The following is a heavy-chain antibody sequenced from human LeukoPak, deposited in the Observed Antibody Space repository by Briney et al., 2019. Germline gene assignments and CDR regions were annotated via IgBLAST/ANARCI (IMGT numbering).Heavy chain of an antibody. J-gene: IGHJ4*02. CDR1: GFNFSSYS. D-gene: IGHD1-1*01. CDR3: AKRTVDWSLDY. CDR2: ISSSSSTI. V-gene: IGHV3-48*01. Sequence: GGSLRLSCAASGFNFSSYSMNWVRQAPGKGLEWVSYISSSSSTIYYADSVKGRFTISRDNAKNSLYLQMDSLRAEDTAVYYCAKRTVDWSLDYWGQGTLVTVSS.